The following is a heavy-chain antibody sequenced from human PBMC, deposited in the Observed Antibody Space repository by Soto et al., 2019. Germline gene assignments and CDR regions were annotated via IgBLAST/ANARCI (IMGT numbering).Heavy chain of an antibody. CDR3: ASQGDIVVVVAATGAEYFQH. D-gene: IGHD2-15*01. V-gene: IGHV1-69*01. Sequence: QVQLVQSGAEVKKPGSSVKVSCKASGGTFSSYAISWVRQAPGQGLEWMGGIIPSFGTANYAQKFQGRVTITADESTSTAYMELSSLRSEDTAVYYCASQGDIVVVVAATGAEYFQHWGQGTLVTVSS. CDR2: IIPSFGTA. J-gene: IGHJ1*01. CDR1: GGTFSSYA.